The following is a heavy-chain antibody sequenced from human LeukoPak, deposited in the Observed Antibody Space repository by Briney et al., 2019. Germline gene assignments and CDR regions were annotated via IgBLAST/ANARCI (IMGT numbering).Heavy chain of an antibody. J-gene: IGHJ5*02. CDR2: ISSSSTYI. D-gene: IGHD6-13*01. V-gene: IGHV3-21*01. Sequence: GGSLRLSCAAPGFTFSSYSMNWVRQAPGKGLEWVSSISSSSTYINYADSVKGRFTISRDNAENSLYLQVNSLRAEDTAVYYCARGSADLDTWGQGTLVTVSS. CDR1: GFTFSSYS. CDR3: ARGSADLDT.